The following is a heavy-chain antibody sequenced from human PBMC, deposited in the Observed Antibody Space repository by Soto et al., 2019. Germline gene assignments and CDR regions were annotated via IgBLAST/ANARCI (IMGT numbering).Heavy chain of an antibody. Sequence: DVQLVESGGALVKPGGSLRLSCAASGITLSNSWMSWVRQAPGGGLEWVARIFSVSDGERTDYAAPVRGRFSISRDDSKNTRHLEMNTLKTEDTGVYYCNTYDYIRGSDRYRWAYWGQGTPVTVSS. CDR2: IFSVSDGERT. V-gene: IGHV3-15*02. CDR1: GITLSNSW. J-gene: IGHJ4*02. CDR3: NTYDYIRGSDRYRWAY. D-gene: IGHD3-16*02.